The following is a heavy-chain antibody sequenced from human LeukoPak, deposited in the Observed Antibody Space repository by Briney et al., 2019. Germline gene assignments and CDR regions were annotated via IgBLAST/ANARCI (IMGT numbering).Heavy chain of an antibody. CDR2: SHHSGRT. CDR3: ARDFL. Sequence: SQTLSLTRTVSGDSISSGDYYGSWIRQPPGKGLERVGYSHHSGRTYSNPSLQSQDDISVDPPKNQFSLRLTAVIPADTAVHLCARDFLWGQGTMVTVSS. CDR1: GDSISSGDYY. J-gene: IGHJ3*01. V-gene: IGHV4-30-4*01.